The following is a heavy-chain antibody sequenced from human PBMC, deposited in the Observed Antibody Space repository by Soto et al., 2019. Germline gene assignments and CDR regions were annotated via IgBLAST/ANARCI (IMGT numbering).Heavy chain of an antibody. V-gene: IGHV4-4*07. CDR3: ARDNFWGGRILDY. D-gene: IGHD3-3*01. CDR1: GGSISNYY. Sequence: PSETLSLTCTVSGGSISNYYWSWIRQPPGKGLEWIGRIYPSGSPNYNPSLKSRVTMSVDTSNNQFSLELKLTSVTAADAAVYYCARDNFWGGRILDYWGQGILVTVSS. J-gene: IGHJ4*02. CDR2: IYPSGSP.